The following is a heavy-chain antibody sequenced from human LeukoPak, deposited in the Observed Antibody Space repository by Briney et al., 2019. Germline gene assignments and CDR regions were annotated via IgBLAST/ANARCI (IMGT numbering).Heavy chain of an antibody. CDR1: GGSISSSNW. J-gene: IGHJ6*02. Sequence: SGTLSLTCAVSGGSISSSNWWSWVRQPPGKGLEWIGEIYHSGSTNYNPSLKSRVTISVDTSKNQFSLNLSSVTAADTAVYYCARSYSYYYYYYGMDVWGQGTTVTVSS. CDR3: ARSYSYYYYYYGMDV. V-gene: IGHV4-4*02. CDR2: IYHSGST. D-gene: IGHD4-11*01.